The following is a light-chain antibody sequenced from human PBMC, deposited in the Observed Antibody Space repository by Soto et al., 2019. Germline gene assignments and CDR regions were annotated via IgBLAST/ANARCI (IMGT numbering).Light chain of an antibody. CDR3: KQYGSAPPLT. Sequence: EIVLTQSPGTLSLSPGERATLSCRASQSVSSSYLGWYQQKPGQAPRLLIYGASNRATGIPDRLSGSGSGTEFTLTISRLEPEDFAAYYCKQYGSAPPLTFGGGTKVDI. CDR2: GAS. CDR1: QSVSSSY. V-gene: IGKV3-20*01. J-gene: IGKJ4*01.